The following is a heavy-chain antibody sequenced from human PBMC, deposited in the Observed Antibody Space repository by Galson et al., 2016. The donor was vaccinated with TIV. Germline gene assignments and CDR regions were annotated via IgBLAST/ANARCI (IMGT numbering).Heavy chain of an antibody. CDR3: ARPPYCGGDCYKYDY. Sequence: SVKVSCKASGYTFTIYAIHWVRQAPGQRLEWMGWINAGNGHTKYSQKFQGRFTITRDSSASTAYMELSSLRSEDTAVYYCARPPYCGGDCYKYDYWGQGTLVTVSS. V-gene: IGHV1-3*01. D-gene: IGHD2-21*01. J-gene: IGHJ4*02. CDR2: INAGNGHT. CDR1: GYTFTIYA.